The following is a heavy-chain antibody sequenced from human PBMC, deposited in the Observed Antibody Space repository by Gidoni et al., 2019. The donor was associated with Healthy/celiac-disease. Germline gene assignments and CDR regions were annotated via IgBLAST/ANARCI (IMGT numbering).Heavy chain of an antibody. J-gene: IGHJ6*02. V-gene: IGHV3-9*01. CDR3: AKDKGCSSTSCYYYYGMDV. Sequence: EVQLVESGGVLVQPGRSLRLSCAASGFTFDDYAIHWVRQAPGKGLEWVSGISWNSGSIGYADSVKGRFTISRDNAKNSLYLQMNSLRAEDTDLYYCAKDKGCSSTSCYYYYGMDVWGQGTTVTVSS. CDR2: ISWNSGSI. CDR1: GFTFDDYA. D-gene: IGHD2-2*01.